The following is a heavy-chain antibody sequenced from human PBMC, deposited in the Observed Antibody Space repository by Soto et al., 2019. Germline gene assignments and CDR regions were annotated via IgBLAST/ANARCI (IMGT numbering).Heavy chain of an antibody. Sequence: PSETLSLTCAFYGVSCSGYYWSLIRQPPGKGLEWIGEINHSGSTNYNPSLKSRVTISVDTSKNQFSLKLSSVTAADTAVYYCARGLEGIAAAGTYYGYWGQGTLVTVSS. CDR3: ARGLEGIAAAGTYYGY. CDR2: INHSGST. V-gene: IGHV4-34*01. D-gene: IGHD6-13*01. J-gene: IGHJ4*02. CDR1: GVSCSGYY.